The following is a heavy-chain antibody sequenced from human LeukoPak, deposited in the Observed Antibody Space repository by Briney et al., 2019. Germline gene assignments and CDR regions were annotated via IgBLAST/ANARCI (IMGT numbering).Heavy chain of an antibody. CDR1: GGTFSSYT. CDR2: IIPILGIA. V-gene: IGHV1-69*02. Sequence: SVKVSCKASGGTFSSYTISWVRQAPGQGLEWMGRIIPILGIANYAQKFQGRVTITADKSTSTAYTELSRPGSEDQAVFYCASPRALYCSSTSCQTANGAFDIWGQGTMVTVSS. D-gene: IGHD2-2*01. J-gene: IGHJ3*02. CDR3: ASPRALYCSSTSCQTANGAFDI.